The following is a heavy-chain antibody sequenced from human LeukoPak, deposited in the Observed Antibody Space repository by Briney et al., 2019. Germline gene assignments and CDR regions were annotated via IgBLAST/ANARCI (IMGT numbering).Heavy chain of an antibody. D-gene: IGHD6-13*01. Sequence: GGSLRLSCAASGFTSSSYGMHWVRQAPGKGLEWVAFIRYDGSNKYYADSVKGRFTISRDNSKNTLYLQMNSLRAEDTAVYYCAKSAIRDSSSWYSTGGYMDVWGKGTTVTVSS. CDR3: AKSAIRDSSSWYSTGGYMDV. CDR1: GFTSSSYG. CDR2: IRYDGSNK. J-gene: IGHJ6*03. V-gene: IGHV3-30*02.